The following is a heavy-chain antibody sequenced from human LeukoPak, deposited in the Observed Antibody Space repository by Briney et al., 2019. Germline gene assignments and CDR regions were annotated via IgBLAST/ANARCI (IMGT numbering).Heavy chain of an antibody. CDR3: AKAEVQWLVLFRHFDY. Sequence: GGSLRLSCAGSGFTSSSYAMSWIRQAPGKGLEWVSGISGSGSSPYYADSVKGRFTISRDNSKNTLYLQMNSLKAEDTAVYYCAKAEVQWLVLFRHFDYWGQGTLVTVSS. CDR2: ISGSGSSP. CDR1: GFTSSSYA. V-gene: IGHV3-23*01. J-gene: IGHJ4*02. D-gene: IGHD6-19*01.